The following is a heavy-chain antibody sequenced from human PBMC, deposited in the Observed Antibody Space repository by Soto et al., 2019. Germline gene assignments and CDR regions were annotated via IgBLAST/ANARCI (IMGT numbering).Heavy chain of an antibody. J-gene: IGHJ6*02. CDR2: IIPIFGTA. D-gene: IGHD3-3*01. Sequence: QVQLVQSGAEVKKPGSSVKVSCKASGGTFSSYAISWVRQAPGQGLEWRGGIIPIFGTANYAQKFQGRVTITADESTSTAYMELSSLRSEDTAVYYCAREYYDFWSGYYGRNGMDVWGQGTTVTVSS. V-gene: IGHV1-69*01. CDR3: AREYYDFWSGYYGRNGMDV. CDR1: GGTFSSYA.